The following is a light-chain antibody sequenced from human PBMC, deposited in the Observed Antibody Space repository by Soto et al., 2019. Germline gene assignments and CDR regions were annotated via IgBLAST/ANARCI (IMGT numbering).Light chain of an antibody. Sequence: EIQMTPSPSTLSALVGDRVTITCRASQSISSWLAWYQQKPGKAPRLLIYTASTLESGVPSRFSASGSGTEFTLTISSLQPDDFATYYCQQYCSYPGTFGQGTKV. V-gene: IGKV1-5*01. CDR3: QQYCSYPGT. J-gene: IGKJ1*01. CDR1: QSISSW. CDR2: TAS.